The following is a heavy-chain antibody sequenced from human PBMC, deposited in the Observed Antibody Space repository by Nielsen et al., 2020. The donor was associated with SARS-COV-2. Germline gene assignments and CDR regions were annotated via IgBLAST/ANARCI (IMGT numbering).Heavy chain of an antibody. D-gene: IGHD2-2*01. J-gene: IGHJ4*02. CDR2: INPNSGGT. Sequence: ASVKVSCKASGYTFTGYYMHWVRQAPGQGLEWMGRINPNSGGTNYAQKFQGRVTMTRDTSISTAYVELSRLRSDDTAVYYCARESCSSTSCYGFDYWGQGTLVTVSS. CDR1: GYTFTGYY. V-gene: IGHV1-2*06. CDR3: ARESCSSTSCYGFDY.